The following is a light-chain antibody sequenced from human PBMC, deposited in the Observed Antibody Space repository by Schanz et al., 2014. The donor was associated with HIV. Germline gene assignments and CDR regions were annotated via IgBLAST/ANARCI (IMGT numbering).Light chain of an antibody. CDR1: QTITSNF. CDR3: QQYSSPWT. CDR2: GAS. J-gene: IGKJ1*01. Sequence: EIVMTQSPATLSVSPGERATLSCRASQTITSNFLAWYQQRPGQAPRLLIYGASNRATGVPDRFSGSGSGTDFILTISRLEPEDFAVYYCQQYSSPWTFGQGTKVEIK. V-gene: IGKV3-20*01.